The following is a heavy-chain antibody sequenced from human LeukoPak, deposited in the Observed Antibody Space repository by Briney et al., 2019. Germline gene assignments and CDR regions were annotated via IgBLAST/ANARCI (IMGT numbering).Heavy chain of an antibody. CDR3: GREGSSRTIDY. J-gene: IGHJ4*02. Sequence: GGSLRLSCATSGFTFSSYGMHWVRQAPGKGLEWVAVIWYDGSNRYYADSVKGRFTFSRDSSKNTVYLQMDCLRADDTAVYYCGREGSSRTIDYWGQGTLVTVSS. CDR2: IWYDGSNR. V-gene: IGHV3-33*01. D-gene: IGHD1/OR15-1a*01. CDR1: GFTFSSYG.